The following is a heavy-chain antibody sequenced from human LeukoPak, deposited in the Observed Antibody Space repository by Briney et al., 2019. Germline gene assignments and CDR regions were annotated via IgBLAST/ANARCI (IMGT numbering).Heavy chain of an antibody. D-gene: IGHD2-2*01. J-gene: IGHJ4*02. CDR3: AGVPAASFDY. Sequence: ASVKVSCKASGYTFTSYGISWVRQAPGQGLEWMGWISAYNGNTNSAQKFQGRVTMTTDTSTSTAYMELKSLRSDDTALYYCAGVPAASFDYWGQGTLVTVSS. CDR1: GYTFTSYG. CDR2: ISAYNGNT. V-gene: IGHV1-18*01.